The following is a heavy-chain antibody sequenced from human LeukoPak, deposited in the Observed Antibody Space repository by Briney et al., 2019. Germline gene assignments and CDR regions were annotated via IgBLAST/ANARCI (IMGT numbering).Heavy chain of an antibody. CDR1: VFTFSSYS. V-gene: IGHV3-21*01. J-gene: IGHJ6*03. Sequence: PGGSLRLSCAASVFTFSSYSMNSVRQAPGKGLEWVSSICSSSRYIYYADSVKGRFTISRDNAKNSLYLQMNSLRAEDTAVYFCAREGPGVAGTVGYYYYYMDVWGKGTTVTVSS. D-gene: IGHD6-19*01. CDR3: AREGPGVAGTVGYYYYYMDV. CDR2: ICSSSRYI.